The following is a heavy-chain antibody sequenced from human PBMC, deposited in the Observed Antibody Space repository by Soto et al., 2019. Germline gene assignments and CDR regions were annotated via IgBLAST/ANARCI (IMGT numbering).Heavy chain of an antibody. CDR1: GFTFDDYT. J-gene: IGHJ5*02. V-gene: IGHV3-43*01. Sequence: PGGSLRLSCAASGFTFDDYTMHWVRQAPGKGLEWVSLISWDGGSTYYADSVKGRFTISRDNSKNSLYLQMNSLRTEDTALYYCAKDNSYDFWSGTNWFDPWGQGTLVTVSS. CDR3: AKDNSYDFWSGTNWFDP. D-gene: IGHD3-3*01. CDR2: ISWDGGST.